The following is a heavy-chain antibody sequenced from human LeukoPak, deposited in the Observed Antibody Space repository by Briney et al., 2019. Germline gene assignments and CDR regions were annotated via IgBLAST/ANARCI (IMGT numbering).Heavy chain of an antibody. D-gene: IGHD3-22*01. CDR2: IYPGDSDT. Sequence: GESLKISCKGSGYSFTSYWIGWVRQMPGKGLEWMGIIYPGDSDTRYSPSFQGQVTISADKSISTAYLQWSSLKASDTAMYYCARRAGEYYYDSSGYYPFDYWGQGTLVTVSS. CDR1: GYSFTSYW. CDR3: ARRAGEYYYDSSGYYPFDY. J-gene: IGHJ4*02. V-gene: IGHV5-51*01.